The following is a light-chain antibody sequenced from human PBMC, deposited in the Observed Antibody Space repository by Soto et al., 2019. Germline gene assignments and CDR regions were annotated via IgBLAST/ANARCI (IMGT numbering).Light chain of an antibody. CDR2: SAS. Sequence: DIQMTQSPSSLSASVGDRVTITCRASQSVTNYLNWYQQKPGKAPILLIYSASTLQSGVPSRFSGSASGTDFTLTISTLHPEDFATYFCQQSYDTRMYTFGQGTKLEI. CDR1: QSVTNY. CDR3: QQSYDTRMYT. V-gene: IGKV1-39*01. J-gene: IGKJ2*01.